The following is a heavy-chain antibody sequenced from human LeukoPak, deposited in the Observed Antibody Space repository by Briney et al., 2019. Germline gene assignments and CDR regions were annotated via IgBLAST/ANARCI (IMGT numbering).Heavy chain of an antibody. J-gene: IGHJ4*02. V-gene: IGHV3-72*01. D-gene: IGHD3-9*01. CDR1: GFTFSDHY. CDR2: SRNKANSYTK. Sequence: GGSLRLSCAASGFTFSDHYMDWVRQAPGKGLEWVGRSRNKANSYTKEYAASVKGRFTISRDDSKNSLYLQMNSLKTEDTAVYYCTTRLRYFDWTMYDFDYWGQGTLVTVSS. CDR3: TTRLRYFDWTMYDFDY.